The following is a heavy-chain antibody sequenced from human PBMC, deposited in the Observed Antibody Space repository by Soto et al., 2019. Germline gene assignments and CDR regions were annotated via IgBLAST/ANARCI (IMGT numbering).Heavy chain of an antibody. V-gene: IGHV4-59*01. J-gene: IGHJ4*02. CDR2: IYYSGST. CDR3: ARDPSSSYYFDY. D-gene: IGHD6-6*01. Sequence: SETLYLTCTVSGGSISSYYWSWIRQPPGKGLEWIGYIYYSGSTNYNPSLKSRVTISVDTSKNQFSLRLSSVTAADTAVYYCARDPSSSYYFDYWGQGTLVTVSS. CDR1: GGSISSYY.